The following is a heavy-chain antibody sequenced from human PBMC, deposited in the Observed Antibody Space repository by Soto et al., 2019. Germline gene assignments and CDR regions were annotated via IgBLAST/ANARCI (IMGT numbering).Heavy chain of an antibody. D-gene: IGHD2-2*01. CDR1: GYSFTSYW. CDR2: IYPGDSDT. Sequence: GESLKISCKGSGYSFTSYWIGWVRQMPGKGLEWMGIIYPGDSDTRYSPAFEGQVAISADKSISTAYQPWSSLKASDTAKYYCARRGAAARRLGYYYGMDVWGQGTTVTVSS. CDR3: ARRGAAARRLGYYYGMDV. J-gene: IGHJ6*02. V-gene: IGHV5-51*01.